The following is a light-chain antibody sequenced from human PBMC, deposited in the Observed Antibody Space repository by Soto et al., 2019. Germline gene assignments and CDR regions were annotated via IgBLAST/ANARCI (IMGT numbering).Light chain of an antibody. Sequence: DIVLTQSPATLSVSLGERVSLSCRASQIISSNLAWYQQKPGQIPRLLIYGASARAAGIPARFSGSGPGTEFTLTISSLQSEDFAVYYCQQHNNWPQFTFGPGTKVDV. J-gene: IGKJ3*01. V-gene: IGKV3-15*01. CDR1: QIISSN. CDR2: GAS. CDR3: QQHNNWPQFT.